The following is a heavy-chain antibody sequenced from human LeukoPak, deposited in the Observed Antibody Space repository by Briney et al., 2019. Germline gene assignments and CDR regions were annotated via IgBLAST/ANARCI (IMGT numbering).Heavy chain of an antibody. J-gene: IGHJ5*02. D-gene: IGHD2-2*02. Sequence: SVKVSCKASGGTFSSYAISWVRQAPGQGLEWMGRIIPILGIANYAQKFQGRVTITADKSTSTAYMELSSLRSEDTAVYYCARGDCSTSCYIAPFGPWGQGTLVTVSS. CDR3: ARGDCSTSCYIAPFGP. V-gene: IGHV1-69*04. CDR2: IIPILGIA. CDR1: GGTFSSYA.